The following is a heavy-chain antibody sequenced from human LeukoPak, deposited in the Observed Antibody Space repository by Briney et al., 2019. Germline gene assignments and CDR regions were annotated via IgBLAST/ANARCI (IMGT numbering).Heavy chain of an antibody. CDR3: ARDPRGIVGANHNWFDP. CDR1: GGSISSYY. Sequence: SETLSLICTVSGGSISSYYWSWIRQPAGKGLEWIRRIYASGSTNYNPSLKSRITMSVDTSKSQFSLQMISVTAADTAVYYCARDPRGIVGANHNWFDPWGQGTLVTVSS. V-gene: IGHV4-4*07. J-gene: IGHJ5*02. CDR2: IYASGST. D-gene: IGHD1-26*01.